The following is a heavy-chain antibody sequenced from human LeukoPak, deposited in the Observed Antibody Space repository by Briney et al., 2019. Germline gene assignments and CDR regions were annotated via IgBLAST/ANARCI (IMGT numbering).Heavy chain of an antibody. V-gene: IGHV1-3*01. CDR2: INAGNGNT. CDR3: ARGNPYSSSWYPLKD. CDR1: GYTFTSYA. D-gene: IGHD6-13*01. Sequence: ASVKVSCKASGYTFTSYAMNWVRQAPGQRLEWMGWINAGNGNTKYSQKFQGRVTITRDTSASTAYMELSSLRSEDTAVYYCARGNPYSSSWYPLKDWGQGTLVTVSS. J-gene: IGHJ4*02.